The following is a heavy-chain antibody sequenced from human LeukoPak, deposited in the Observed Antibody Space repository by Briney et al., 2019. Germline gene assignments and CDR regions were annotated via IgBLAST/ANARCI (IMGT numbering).Heavy chain of an antibody. V-gene: IGHV3-23*01. D-gene: IGHD6-13*01. CDR1: GFTFSSYA. CDR2: ISRSGNST. CDR3: AKTAAAGNTDN. Sequence: PGGSLRLSCTASGFTFSSYAMNWVRQAPGKGLEWVSSISRSGNSTYYADSVKGRFTISRDKSKNTLYLQTNSLRAEDTAIYHCAKTAAAGNTDNWGQGTLVTVSS. J-gene: IGHJ4*02.